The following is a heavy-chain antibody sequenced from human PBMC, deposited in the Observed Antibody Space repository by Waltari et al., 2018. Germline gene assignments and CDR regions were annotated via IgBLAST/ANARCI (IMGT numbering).Heavy chain of an antibody. Sequence: QVQLVESGGGVVQPGRSLRLSCAASEFTFRTYAMYWVRQAPGKGLDWVAVIWSDESNKYYADSVKGRFTISRDNSKNTLYLQMNSLRAEDTAVYYCAKVQHPFVRGVTLPLLDYWGQGTLVTVSS. CDR3: AKVQHPFVRGVTLPLLDY. J-gene: IGHJ4*02. V-gene: IGHV3-33*06. CDR2: IWSDESNK. CDR1: EFTFRTYA. D-gene: IGHD3-10*02.